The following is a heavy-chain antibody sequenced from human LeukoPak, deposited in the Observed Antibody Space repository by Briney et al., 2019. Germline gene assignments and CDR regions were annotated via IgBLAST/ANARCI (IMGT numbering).Heavy chain of an antibody. CDR2: INPSGGST. D-gene: IGHD3-22*01. J-gene: IGHJ4*02. CDR3: ASTTYPDYYDSSGYYPGGFDY. CDR1: GYTFTRYY. V-gene: IGHV1-46*01. Sequence: ASVKVSCKASGYTFTRYYIHWVRQAPGQGLEWMGIINPSGGSTSYEQKFQGRVTITADESTSTAYMELSSLRSEDTAVYYCASTTYPDYYDSSGYYPGGFDYWGQGTLVTVSS.